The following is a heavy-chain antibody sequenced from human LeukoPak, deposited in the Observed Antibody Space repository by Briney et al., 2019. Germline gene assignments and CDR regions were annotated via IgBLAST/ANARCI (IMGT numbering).Heavy chain of an antibody. V-gene: IGHV3-33*01. D-gene: IGHD3-10*01. CDR3: ARESGTVLNYYYYMDV. CDR1: GFTFSSYG. J-gene: IGHJ6*03. Sequence: GGSLRLSCAASGFTFSSYGMHWVRQAPGKGLEWVAVIWYDGSNKYYADSVKGRFTISRDNSKNTLYLQMNSLRAEDTAVYYCARESGTVLNYYYYMDVWGKGTTVTVSS. CDR2: IWYDGSNK.